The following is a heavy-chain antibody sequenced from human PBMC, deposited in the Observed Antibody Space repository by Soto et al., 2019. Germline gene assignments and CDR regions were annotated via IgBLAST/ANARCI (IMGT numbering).Heavy chain of an antibody. J-gene: IGHJ6*04. CDR3: AHSGYETLPPGV. Sequence: GGSLRLSCAASGFTVSSNYMSWVRQAPGKGLEWVSVIYSGGSTYYADSVKGRFTISRDNSKNTLYLQMNSLRAEDTAVYYCAHSGYETLPPGVWGKGTTVTVSS. CDR2: IYSGGST. D-gene: IGHD5-12*01. V-gene: IGHV3-66*01. CDR1: GFTVSSNY.